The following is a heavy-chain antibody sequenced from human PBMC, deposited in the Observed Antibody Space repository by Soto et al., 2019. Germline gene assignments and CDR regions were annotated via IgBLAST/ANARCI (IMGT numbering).Heavy chain of an antibody. CDR3: ARGTLYSGYDYPLDY. V-gene: IGHV4-59*01. CDR1: GGSISSYY. J-gene: IGHJ4*02. CDR2: IYYSGST. Sequence: ETLSLTCTVSGGSISSYYWSWIRQPPGKGLEWIGYIYYSGSTNYNPSLKSRVTISVDTSKNQFSLKLSSVTAADTAVYYCARGTLYSGYDYPLDYWGQGTLVTVSS. D-gene: IGHD5-12*01.